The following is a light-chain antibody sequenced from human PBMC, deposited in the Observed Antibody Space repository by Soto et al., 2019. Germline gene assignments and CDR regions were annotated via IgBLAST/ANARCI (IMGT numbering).Light chain of an antibody. Sequence: EIVLTQSPGILSLSPGERATLSCRASQSVSSSHLAWYQQKPGQAPRLLIYGASTRATGIPDRFSGSGSGTEFPLTISRLEPEDVAVYYCQQYGSSMYIFGPGTKLEIK. CDR2: GAS. CDR3: QQYGSSMYI. CDR1: QSVSSSH. V-gene: IGKV3-20*01. J-gene: IGKJ2*01.